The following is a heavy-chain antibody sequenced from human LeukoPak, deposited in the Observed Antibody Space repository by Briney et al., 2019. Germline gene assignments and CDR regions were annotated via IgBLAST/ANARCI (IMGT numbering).Heavy chain of an antibody. Sequence: SQTLSLTCTVSGGSISSGSYYWSWIRQPAGKVQEWIGRIYTSGSTNYNPSLKSRVTISVDTSKNQFSLKLSSVTAADTAVYYCARVDILTGYHDYWGQGTLVTVSS. CDR1: GGSISSGSYY. CDR3: ARVDILTGYHDY. D-gene: IGHD3-9*01. V-gene: IGHV4-61*02. CDR2: IYTSGST. J-gene: IGHJ4*02.